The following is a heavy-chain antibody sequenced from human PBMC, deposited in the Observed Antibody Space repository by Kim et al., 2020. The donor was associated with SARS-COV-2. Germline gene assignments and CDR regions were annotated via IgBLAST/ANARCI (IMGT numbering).Heavy chain of an antibody. CDR1: GGSFSGYY. CDR3: AIETGGQECSSTGCHNDY. J-gene: IGHJ4*01. D-gene: IGHD2-2*01. V-gene: IGHV4-34*01. Sequence: SETLSLTCAVYGGSFSGYYWSWIRQPPGKGLEWIGEINHSGSTYYNPSLKSRVTISEDTSKSQFSLKLSSVTAADTAVYYCAIETGGQECSSTGCHNDY. CDR2: INHSGST.